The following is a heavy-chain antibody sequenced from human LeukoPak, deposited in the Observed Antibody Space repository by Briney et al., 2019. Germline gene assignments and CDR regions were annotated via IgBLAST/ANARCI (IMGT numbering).Heavy chain of an antibody. Sequence: PGGSLRLSCAASGFTFTTYPMTWVRQAPGKGLQWVSTVTSSGGTTYFADSVKGRFTISRDNSKNTLFLQMNSLRAEDTALYYCAKAFRGTHSLDAFDIWGQGTMVTVSS. V-gene: IGHV3-23*01. CDR1: GFTFTTYP. D-gene: IGHD2/OR15-2a*01. CDR3: AKAFRGTHSLDAFDI. CDR2: VTSSGGTT. J-gene: IGHJ3*02.